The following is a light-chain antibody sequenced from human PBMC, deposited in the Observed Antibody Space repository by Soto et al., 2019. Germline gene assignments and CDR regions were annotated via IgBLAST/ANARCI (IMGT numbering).Light chain of an antibody. CDR3: QQYEGATLT. V-gene: IGKV3-20*01. CDR1: QSVSSY. CDR2: AAS. Sequence: DIVLTQSPCTLSLSPGERATLSCRASQSVSSYFAWYQQKPGQAPRXLIYAASTRHTGIPDRFNGTRSGTDCVVTIYRLEPEDVAVDDCQQYEGATLTFGPGTKVEIK. J-gene: IGKJ3*01.